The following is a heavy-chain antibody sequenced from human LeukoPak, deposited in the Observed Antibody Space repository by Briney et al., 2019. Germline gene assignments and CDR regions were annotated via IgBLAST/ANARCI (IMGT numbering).Heavy chain of an antibody. CDR3: ARSVRRGFNFDY. CDR2: VFYSGTT. CDR1: GGLISISTHY. D-gene: IGHD5-12*01. V-gene: IGHV4-39*01. J-gene: IGHJ4*02. Sequence: SETLSLTCSVSGGLISISTHYWGWIRQTPGKGLEWIGSVFYSGTTYFNPSFNSRLTISIDTSKNQFSLKLRSVTAADTAVYYCARSVRRGFNFDYWGQGTLVIVSS.